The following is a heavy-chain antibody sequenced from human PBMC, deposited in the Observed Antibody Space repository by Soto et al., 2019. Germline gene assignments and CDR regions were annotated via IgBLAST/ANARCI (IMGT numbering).Heavy chain of an antibody. J-gene: IGHJ4*02. D-gene: IGHD2-2*01. CDR3: VKVLARGVGVPRFYFDS. Sequence: DVQLVESGGGLVQPGGSLRLSCAASGFTFSNSWMHWVRQVSGKGLEWVSRINADGTSTSYADFVKGRFTISRDNAKNTRYLPVNSLGAEDTAVYYCVKVLARGVGVPRFYFDSWGQGALVTVSS. CDR2: INADGTST. V-gene: IGHV3-74*01. CDR1: GFTFSNSW.